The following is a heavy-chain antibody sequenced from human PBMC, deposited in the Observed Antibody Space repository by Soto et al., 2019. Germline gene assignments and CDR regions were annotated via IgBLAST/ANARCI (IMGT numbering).Heavy chain of an antibody. CDR2: VSAYNGNT. V-gene: IGHV1-18*01. CDR1: GYTFTRY. J-gene: IGHJ4*02. Sequence: QVQLVQSGAEVKKPGASVKVSCMASGYTFTRYINWVRQAPGQGLEWMGWVSAYNGNTHYEQKLQGRVTLTTDTSTSTAYMELRSLRSDDTAVYFCARGGQWDFLSDYWGQGTLVTVSS. D-gene: IGHD1-26*01. CDR3: ARGGQWDFLSDY.